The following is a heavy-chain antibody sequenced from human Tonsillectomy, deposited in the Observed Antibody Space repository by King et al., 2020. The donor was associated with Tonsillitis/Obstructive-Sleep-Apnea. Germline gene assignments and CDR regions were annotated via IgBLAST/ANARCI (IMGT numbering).Heavy chain of an antibody. Sequence: LQLQESGPGLVKPSETLSLTCIVSGYSISTSSYYWGWIRQPPGKGLEWLGSIYYSGTAYYNPSLKSRVTMSMDMSKNQFSLKLNSVSASDTAVYYCAEQDDYYDSSVLGGYFDYWGQGTLVTVSS. CDR3: AEQDDYYDSSVLGGYFDY. V-gene: IGHV4-39*01. CDR1: GYSISTSSYY. CDR2: IYYSGTA. J-gene: IGHJ4*02. D-gene: IGHD3-22*01.